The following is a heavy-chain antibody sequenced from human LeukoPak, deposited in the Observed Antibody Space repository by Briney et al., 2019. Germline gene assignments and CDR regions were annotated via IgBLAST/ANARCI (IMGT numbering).Heavy chain of an antibody. J-gene: IGHJ4*02. CDR3: ARLYSSSWCFDC. D-gene: IGHD6-13*01. CDR1: GGSISSSTW. Sequence: KASETLSLTCGVSGGSISSSTWWSWVRQPPGKGLEWIGEIYHSGSTNYNPSLKSRVTISIDKSKSQFSLKLSSVTAADTAVYYCARLYSSSWCFDCWGQGTLVTVSS. V-gene: IGHV4-4*02. CDR2: IYHSGST.